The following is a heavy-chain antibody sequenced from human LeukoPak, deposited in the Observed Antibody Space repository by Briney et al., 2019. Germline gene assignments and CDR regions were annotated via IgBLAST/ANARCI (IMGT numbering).Heavy chain of an antibody. CDR2: ISGSGGST. V-gene: IGHV3-23*01. J-gene: IGHJ4*02. CDR3: AEPEGGYYDIRPD. CDR1: GFTFSSYA. D-gene: IGHD3-22*01. Sequence: GGSLRLSCAASGFTFSSYAMSWVRQAPGKGLEWVSAISGSGGSTYYADSVKGRFTISRDNSKNTLYLQMNSLRVEDTAVYYCAEPEGGYYDIRPDWGQGTLVTVSS.